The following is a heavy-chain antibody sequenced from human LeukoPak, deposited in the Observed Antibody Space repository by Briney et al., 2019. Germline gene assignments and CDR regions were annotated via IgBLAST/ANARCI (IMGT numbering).Heavy chain of an antibody. Sequence: GGSLRLSCAASGFTFSSYAMHWVRQAPGKGLEWVAVISYDGSNKYYADSVKGRFTISRDNSKNTLYLQMNSLRAEDTAVYYCARGLPMSEWFDPWGQGTLVTVSS. D-gene: IGHD2/OR15-2a*01. CDR3: ARGLPMSEWFDP. CDR1: GFTFSSYA. CDR2: ISYDGSNK. J-gene: IGHJ5*02. V-gene: IGHV3-30*04.